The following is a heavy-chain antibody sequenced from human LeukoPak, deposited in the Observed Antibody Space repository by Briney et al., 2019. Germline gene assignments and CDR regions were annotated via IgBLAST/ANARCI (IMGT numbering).Heavy chain of an antibody. J-gene: IGHJ6*02. CDR2: INPNSGGT. Sequence: ASVKVSCKASGYTFTGYYMHWVRQAPGQGLEWMGWINPNSGGTNYAQKFQGRVTMTRDTSISTAYMELSRLRSDDTAVYYCARDRVTSSSWHYYYHYGMDVWGQGTTVTVSS. V-gene: IGHV1-2*02. CDR1: GYTFTGYY. D-gene: IGHD6-13*01. CDR3: ARDRVTSSSWHYYYHYGMDV.